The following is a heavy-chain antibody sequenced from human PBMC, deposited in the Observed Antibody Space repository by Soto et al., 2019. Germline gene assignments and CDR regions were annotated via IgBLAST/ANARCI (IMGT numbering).Heavy chain of an antibody. CDR1: GFTFSSYG. CDR2: IWYDGSNK. J-gene: IGHJ4*02. Sequence: GGSLRLSCAASGFTFSSYGMHWVRQAPGKGLEWVAVIWYDGSNKYYADSVKGRFTISRDNSKNTLYLQMNSLRAEDTAVYYCARELEHTHYFDYWGQGTLVTVSS. CDR3: ARELEHTHYFDY. D-gene: IGHD1-1*01. V-gene: IGHV3-33*01.